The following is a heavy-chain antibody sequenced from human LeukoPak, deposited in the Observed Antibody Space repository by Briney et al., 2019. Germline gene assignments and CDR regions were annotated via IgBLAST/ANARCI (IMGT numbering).Heavy chain of an antibody. D-gene: IGHD6-19*01. CDR2: INTDTGDR. Sequence: GASVKVSCKASGYAFTSYDINWVRQATGQGLEWMGWINTDTGDRDSAQKFHGRVTMTRDTSIRTVYMELSSLGPDDTAFYYCAREGWDQRDTAAFDHWGQGTLVTVSS. CDR3: AREGWDQRDTAAFDH. V-gene: IGHV1-8*01. CDR1: GYAFTSYD. J-gene: IGHJ4*02.